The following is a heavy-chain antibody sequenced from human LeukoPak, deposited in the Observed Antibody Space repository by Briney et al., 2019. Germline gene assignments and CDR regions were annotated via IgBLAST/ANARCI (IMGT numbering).Heavy chain of an antibody. CDR2: ISYDGSNK. Sequence: GGSLILSCAASGFTFSSYAMHWVRQAPGKGLEWVAVISYDGSNKYYADSVKGRFTISRDNSKSTLCLQMNSLRAEDTAVYYCAKQLGYCSDGSCYFPYWGQGTLVTVSS. V-gene: IGHV3-30-3*02. J-gene: IGHJ4*02. CDR3: AKQLGYCSDGSCYFPY. CDR1: GFTFSSYA. D-gene: IGHD2-15*01.